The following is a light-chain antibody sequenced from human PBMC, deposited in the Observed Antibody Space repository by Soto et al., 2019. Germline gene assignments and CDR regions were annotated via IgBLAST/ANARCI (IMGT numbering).Light chain of an antibody. CDR3: QQFYSPPLT. V-gene: IGKV4-1*01. Sequence: DIVMTQSPDSLTVSLGERATINCKSSQSVLYSSNNKNYLAWYQQKPGQPPKLLIYWASTRESGGPDRFSGSGSGTDFTLTVSTLQAEDVAFYYCQQFYSPPLTFGGGTKVELK. CDR1: QSVLYSSNNKNY. J-gene: IGKJ4*01. CDR2: WAS.